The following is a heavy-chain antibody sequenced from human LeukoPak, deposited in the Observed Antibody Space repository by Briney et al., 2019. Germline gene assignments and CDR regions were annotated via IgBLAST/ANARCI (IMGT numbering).Heavy chain of an antibody. V-gene: IGHV3-33*06. CDR3: AKELPGYHRPSDY. D-gene: IGHD2-2*01. Sequence: GRSLRLSCAASGFTFSSYGMHWVRQAPGKGLEWVAVIWYDGSNKYYADSVRSRFTITRHNSRNMVYLQMDYLSAQDTAIYYCAKELPGYHRPSDYWGQGTLVTVSS. J-gene: IGHJ4*02. CDR1: GFTFSSYG. CDR2: IWYDGSNK.